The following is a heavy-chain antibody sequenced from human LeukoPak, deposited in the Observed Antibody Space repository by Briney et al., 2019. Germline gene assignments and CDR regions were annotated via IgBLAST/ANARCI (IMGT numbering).Heavy chain of an antibody. CDR1: GSTFSSYA. V-gene: IGHV3-23*01. J-gene: IGHJ5*02. Sequence: SGGSLRRSCAASGSTFSSYAMSWVRQAPGKGLEWVSAISGSGGSTYYADSVKGRFTISRDNSKNTLYLQMNSLRAEDTAVYYCAKTHDSSGYYAPGWFDPWGQGTLVTVSS. D-gene: IGHD3-22*01. CDR3: AKTHDSSGYYAPGWFDP. CDR2: ISGSGGST.